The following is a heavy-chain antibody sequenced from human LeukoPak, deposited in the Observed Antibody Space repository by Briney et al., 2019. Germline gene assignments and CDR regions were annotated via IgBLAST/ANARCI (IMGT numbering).Heavy chain of an antibody. CDR1: GFTFSTYA. J-gene: IGHJ3*02. D-gene: IGHD3-10*01. CDR3: AKESPYYYGTSAFDI. V-gene: IGHV3-23*01. Sequence: GGSLRLSCAASGFTFSTYAVNWVRQAPGKGLEWVSAISGSGGSTYYADSVKGRFTISRDNSKNTLYLQMNSLRAEDTAVYYCAKESPYYYGTSAFDIWGQGTMVTVSS. CDR2: ISGSGGST.